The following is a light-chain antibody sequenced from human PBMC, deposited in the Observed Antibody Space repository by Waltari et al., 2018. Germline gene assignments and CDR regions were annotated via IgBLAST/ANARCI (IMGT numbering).Light chain of an antibody. CDR3: QQYLRTPPT. J-gene: IGKJ1*01. CDR2: WAT. V-gene: IGKV4-1*01. CDR1: CSIFYSSKYKDY. Sequence: DIVMTQSPGSLAVSLGERATINCRSSCSIFYSSKYKDYLAWYQQRPGQPPELIISWATTRESGVPERFIGSGSETDFTLTITSLQAEDVAVYYCQQYLRTPPTFGQGTKVEI.